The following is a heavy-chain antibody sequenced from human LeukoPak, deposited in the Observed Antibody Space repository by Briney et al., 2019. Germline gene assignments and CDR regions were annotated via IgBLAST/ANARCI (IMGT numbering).Heavy chain of an antibody. CDR1: GFTFSSYA. CDR3: ARQSSGWYPWYFDY. Sequence: GGSLRLSCAASGFTFSSYAMSWVRQAPGNGLEWVSAISGSGGSTYYADSVKGRFTISRDNSKNTLYLQMNSLRAEDKAVYYCARQSSGWYPWYFDYWGQGTLVTVSS. D-gene: IGHD6-19*01. J-gene: IGHJ4*02. CDR2: ISGSGGST. V-gene: IGHV3-23*01.